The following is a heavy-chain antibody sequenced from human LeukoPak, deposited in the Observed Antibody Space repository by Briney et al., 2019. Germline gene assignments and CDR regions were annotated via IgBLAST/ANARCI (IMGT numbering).Heavy chain of an antibody. CDR1: GYTFTGYY. Sequence: GASVKVSCKASGYTFTGYYMHWVRQAPGQGLEWMGWINPNSGGTNYAQKFQGRVTMTRDTSISTAYMELSRLRSDDTAVYYCARTYYDSSGYPRGFDYWGQGTLVTVSS. V-gene: IGHV1-2*02. CDR3: ARTYYDSSGYPRGFDY. J-gene: IGHJ4*02. CDR2: INPNSGGT. D-gene: IGHD3-22*01.